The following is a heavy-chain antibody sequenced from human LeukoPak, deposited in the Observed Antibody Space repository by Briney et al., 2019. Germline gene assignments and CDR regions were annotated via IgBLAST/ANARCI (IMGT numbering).Heavy chain of an antibody. Sequence: GGSLRLSCAASGFTFSNAWMSWVRQAPGKGLEWVGRIKSKTDGRTTDYAAPVKGRFTISRDDSKNTLYLQMNSLKTEDTAVYYCTTDKVDAFDIWGQGTMVTVSS. CDR2: IKSKTDGRTT. V-gene: IGHV3-15*01. J-gene: IGHJ3*02. CDR3: TTDKVDAFDI. CDR1: GFTFSNAW.